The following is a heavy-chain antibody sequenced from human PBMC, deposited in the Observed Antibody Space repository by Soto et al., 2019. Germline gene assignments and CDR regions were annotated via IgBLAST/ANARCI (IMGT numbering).Heavy chain of an antibody. J-gene: IGHJ6*02. Sequence: SETLSLTCTVSGGSISSYYWSWIRQPPGKGLEWIGYIYYSGSTNYNPSLKSRVTISVDTSKNQFSLKLSSVTAADTAVYSCARYYYDSSGYYPRRYYYYGMDVWGQGTTVT. V-gene: IGHV4-59*01. CDR1: GGSISSYY. CDR3: ARYYYDSSGYYPRRYYYYGMDV. D-gene: IGHD3-22*01. CDR2: IYYSGST.